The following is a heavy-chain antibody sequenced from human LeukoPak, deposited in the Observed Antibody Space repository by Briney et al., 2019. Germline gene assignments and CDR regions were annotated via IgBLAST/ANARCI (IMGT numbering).Heavy chain of an antibody. V-gene: IGHV1-18*01. Sequence: ASVKVSCKASGYTFTSYGISWVRQAPGQGLEWMGWISAYNGNTNYAQKLQGRVTMTTDTSTSTAYMELRSLRSDDTAVYYCARSDLYYDILTGYYIPNWFDPWGQGTLVTVSS. D-gene: IGHD3-9*01. CDR3: ARSDLYYDILTGYYIPNWFDP. J-gene: IGHJ5*02. CDR2: ISAYNGNT. CDR1: GYTFTSYG.